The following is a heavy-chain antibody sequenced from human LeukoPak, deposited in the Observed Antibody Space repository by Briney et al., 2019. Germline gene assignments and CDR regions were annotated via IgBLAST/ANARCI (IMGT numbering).Heavy chain of an antibody. CDR3: ARESSSGWSDFDY. CDR2: IYYSGST. CDR1: GGSISSSSYY. D-gene: IGHD6-19*01. V-gene: IGHV4-39*06. Sequence: SETLSLTCPVSGGSISSSSYYWGWIRQPPGKGREWFGSIYYSGSTYYNPSLKSRVTISVDTSKNQFALKLSSVTAADTAVYYCARESSSGWSDFDYGGQGTLVTVSS. J-gene: IGHJ4*02.